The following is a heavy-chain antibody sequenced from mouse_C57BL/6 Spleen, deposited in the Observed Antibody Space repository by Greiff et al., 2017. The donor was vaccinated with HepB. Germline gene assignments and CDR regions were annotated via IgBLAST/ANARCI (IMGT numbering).Heavy chain of an antibody. J-gene: IGHJ1*03. V-gene: IGHV3-6*01. D-gene: IGHD3-3*01. Sequence: EVKLMESGPGLVKPSQSLSLTCSVTGYSITSGYYWNWIRQFPGNKLEWMGYISYDGSNNYNPSLKNRISITRDTSKNQFFLKLNSVTTEDTATYYCARGDVGYFDVWGTGTTVTVSS. CDR3: ARGDVGYFDV. CDR1: GYSITSGYY. CDR2: ISYDGSN.